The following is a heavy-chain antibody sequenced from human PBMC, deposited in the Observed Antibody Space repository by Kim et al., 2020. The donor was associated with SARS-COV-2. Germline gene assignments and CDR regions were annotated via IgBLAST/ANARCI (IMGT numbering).Heavy chain of an antibody. J-gene: IGHJ3*02. Sequence: SETLSLTCAVYGGSFSGYYWSWIRQPPGKGLEWIGEINHSGSTNYNPSLKSRVTISVDTSKNQFSLKLSSVTAADTAVYYCARPTGDYGGVMAFDIWGQGTMVTVSS. CDR3: ARPTGDYGGVMAFDI. CDR2: INHSGST. D-gene: IGHD4-17*01. CDR1: GGSFSGYY. V-gene: IGHV4-34*01.